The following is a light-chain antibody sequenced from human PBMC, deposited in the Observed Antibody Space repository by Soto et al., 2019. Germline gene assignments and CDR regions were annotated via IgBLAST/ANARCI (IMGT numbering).Light chain of an antibody. CDR1: QDISSY. CDR3: QQLNGYPSTFT. V-gene: IGKV1-9*01. Sequence: IQLTQSPSSLSASVGDRVTITCRASQDISSYLAWYQQKPGKAPNLLIYVASTLQSGVPSRFSGSGSGTDVTLTISSLQPEDSATYYWQQLNGYPSTFTFGPWTKVDIK. CDR2: VAS. J-gene: IGKJ3*01.